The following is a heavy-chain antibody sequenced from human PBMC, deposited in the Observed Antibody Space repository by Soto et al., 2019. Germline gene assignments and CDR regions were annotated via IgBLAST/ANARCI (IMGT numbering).Heavy chain of an antibody. Sequence: SETLSLTCTVYGGSFSGYYWSWIRQPPGKGLEWIGEINHSGSTNYNPSLKSRVTISVDTSKNQLSLKLSSVTAADTAVYYCARAVTIFGVVTNFQHWGQGTLVTVSS. CDR3: ARAVTIFGVVTNFQH. CDR1: GGSFSGYY. D-gene: IGHD3-3*01. J-gene: IGHJ1*01. V-gene: IGHV4-34*01. CDR2: INHSGST.